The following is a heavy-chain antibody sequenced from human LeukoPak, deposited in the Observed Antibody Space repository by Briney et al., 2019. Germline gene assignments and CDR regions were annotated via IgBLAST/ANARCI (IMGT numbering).Heavy chain of an antibody. CDR2: ISAYNGNT. CDR3: ARVGPLGWAKGGYGMDV. J-gene: IGHJ6*02. CDR1: GYTFTSYG. V-gene: IGHV1-18*01. D-gene: IGHD6-19*01. Sequence: ASVKVSCKASGYTFTSYGISWVRQAPGQRLEWMGWISAYNGNTNYAQKLQGRVTMTTDTSTSTAYMELRSLRSDDTAVYYCARVGPLGWAKGGYGMDVWGQGTTVTVSS.